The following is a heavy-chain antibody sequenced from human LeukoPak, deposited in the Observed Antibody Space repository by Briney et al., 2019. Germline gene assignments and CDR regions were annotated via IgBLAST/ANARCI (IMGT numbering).Heavy chain of an antibody. CDR1: GGSIRSSYYY. J-gene: IGHJ4*02. D-gene: IGHD2-2*01. V-gene: IGHV4-39*07. Sequence: SETLSLTCTVSGGSIRSSYYYWGWIRQPPGKGLEWIGSIYDSGSTNYNPSLKSRVTISVETSKNQFSLELNSVTAADTALYYCARGRYCTSTACYHRGRFDYWGQGTLVTVSS. CDR2: IYDSGST. CDR3: ARGRYCTSTACYHRGRFDY.